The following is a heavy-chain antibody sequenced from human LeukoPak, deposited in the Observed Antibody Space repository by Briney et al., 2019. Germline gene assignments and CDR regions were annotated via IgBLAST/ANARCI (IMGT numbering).Heavy chain of an antibody. J-gene: IGHJ4*02. V-gene: IGHV1-18*01. Sequence: GASVKVSCKASGYTFTSYGISWVRQAPGQGLEWMGWISAYNGNTNYAQKLQGRVTMTTDTSTSTAYMELRSLRSDDTAVYYCAGFRYSGSYYSVIDYWGQGTLVTVSS. CDR1: GYTFTSYG. CDR3: AGFRYSGSYYSVIDY. D-gene: IGHD1-26*01. CDR2: ISAYNGNT.